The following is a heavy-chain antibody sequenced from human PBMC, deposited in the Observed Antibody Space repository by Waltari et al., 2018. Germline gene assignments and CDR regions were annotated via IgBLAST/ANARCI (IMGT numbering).Heavy chain of an antibody. V-gene: IGHV4-38-2*02. CDR3: VRGTYNQPSN. CDR1: GYSINSDSY. J-gene: IGHJ4*02. D-gene: IGHD1-1*01. Sequence: QVQLQESGPGLVKSSETLSLTCTVSGYSINSDSYWGWIRQPPGKGLEWIGRIYHSGNTYYNLSLKSRVTLSLDTSKNQFSLSLSSVTAADTAVYYCVRGTYNQPSNWGQGTLVTVSS. CDR2: IYHSGNT.